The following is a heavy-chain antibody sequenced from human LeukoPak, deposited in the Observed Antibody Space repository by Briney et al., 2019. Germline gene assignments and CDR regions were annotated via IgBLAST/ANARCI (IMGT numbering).Heavy chain of an antibody. Sequence: ASVKVSCKASGYTFTSYGISWVRQAPGQGLEWMGWISAYNGNTNYAQKLQGRVTMTTDTSTSTAYMELRSLRSDDTAVYYCARAGRYCSSTSCYPFDYWGQGTLVTVSS. CDR3: ARAGRYCSSTSCYPFDY. CDR2: ISAYNGNT. J-gene: IGHJ4*02. D-gene: IGHD2-2*01. V-gene: IGHV1-18*01. CDR1: GYTFTSYG.